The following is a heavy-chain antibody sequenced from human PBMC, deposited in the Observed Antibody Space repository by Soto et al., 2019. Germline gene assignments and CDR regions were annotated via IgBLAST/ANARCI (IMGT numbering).Heavy chain of an antibody. CDR3: ARDPLIAVALPYYFDY. CDR2: IIPIFGTA. Sequence: ASVKVSCKASGGTFSSYAISWVRQAPGQGLEWMGGIIPIFGTANYAQKFQGRVTITADKSTSTAYMELSSLRSEDTAVYYRARDPLIAVALPYYFDYWGQGTLVTVSS. D-gene: IGHD6-19*01. V-gene: IGHV1-69*06. J-gene: IGHJ4*02. CDR1: GGTFSSYA.